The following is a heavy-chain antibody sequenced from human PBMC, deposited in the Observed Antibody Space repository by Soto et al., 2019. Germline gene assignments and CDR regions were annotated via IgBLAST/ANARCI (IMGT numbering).Heavy chain of an antibody. D-gene: IGHD3-3*01. CDR2: IIPIFGTA. V-gene: IGHV1-69*13. J-gene: IGHJ6*01. CDR3: ARDLGEYYDFFICYHPDYRYRMYF. Sequence: SVKVSCKASGGTFSSYAISWVRQAPGQGLEWMGGIIPIFGTANYAQKFQGRVTITADESTSTAYMELSSLRSEDTAVYYCARDLGEYYDFFICYHPDYRYRMYFWGQGSTVPGSA. CDR1: GGTFSSYA.